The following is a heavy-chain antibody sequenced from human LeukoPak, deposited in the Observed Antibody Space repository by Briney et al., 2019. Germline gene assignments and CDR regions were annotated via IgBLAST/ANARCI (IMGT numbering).Heavy chain of an antibody. D-gene: IGHD4-17*01. CDR2: ISGSGGST. Sequence: GGSLRLSCAASGFTFSSYAMSWVRQAPGKGLEWVSAISGSGGSTYYADSVKGRFTISRDNSKNTLYLQMNSLRAEDTAVYYCATQDYGDYVSYWGQGTLVTVSS. CDR3: ATQDYGDYVSY. CDR1: GFTFSSYA. V-gene: IGHV3-23*01. J-gene: IGHJ4*02.